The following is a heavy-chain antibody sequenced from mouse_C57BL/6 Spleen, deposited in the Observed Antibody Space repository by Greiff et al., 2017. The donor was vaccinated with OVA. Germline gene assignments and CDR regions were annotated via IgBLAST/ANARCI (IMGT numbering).Heavy chain of an antibody. D-gene: IGHD1-1*01. V-gene: IGHV1-63*01. J-gene: IGHJ2*01. CDR3: AREDYYGSSYSFDY. Sequence: VKLMESGAELVRPGTSVKMSCKASGYTFTNYWIGWAKQRPGHGLEWIGDIYPGGGYTNYNEKFKGKATLTADKSSSTAYMQFSSLTSEDSAIYYCAREDYYGSSYSFDYWGQGTTLTVSS. CDR1: GYTFTNYW. CDR2: IYPGGGYT.